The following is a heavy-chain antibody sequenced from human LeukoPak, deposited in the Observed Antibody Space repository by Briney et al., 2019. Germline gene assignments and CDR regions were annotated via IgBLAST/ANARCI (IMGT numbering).Heavy chain of an antibody. CDR1: GYSFTNYW. Sequence: GESLKISCKGCGYSFTNYWIGWARQIPGKGLEWMGVISSGDSATKYTPSFQGQVILSVDKSISTAYLQWSSLKASDTGIYYCARHFRNASGTRVLDVWGKGTTVTVSS. CDR3: ARHFRNASGTRVLDV. CDR2: ISSGDSAT. V-gene: IGHV5-51*01. J-gene: IGHJ6*04. D-gene: IGHD3-10*01.